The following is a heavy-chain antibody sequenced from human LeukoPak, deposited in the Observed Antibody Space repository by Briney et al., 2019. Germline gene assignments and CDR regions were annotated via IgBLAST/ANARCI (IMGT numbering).Heavy chain of an antibody. CDR3: ATEFDSGYHSEGAKY. CDR2: VRCDGSNE. Sequence: GGSLRLSCAASGFVFSDYGMHWVRQAPGKGLEWVAFVRCDGSNEYYVGSVKGRFTISRDNSKNTLYLQMNSLRAEDTAVYSCATEFDSGYHSEGAKYWGLGTLVTVSS. J-gene: IGHJ4*02. V-gene: IGHV3-30*02. CDR1: GFVFSDYG. D-gene: IGHD5-12*01.